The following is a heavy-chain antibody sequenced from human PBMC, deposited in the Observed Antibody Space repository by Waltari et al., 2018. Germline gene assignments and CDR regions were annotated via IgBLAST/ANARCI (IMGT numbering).Heavy chain of an antibody. CDR2: ISYDGSNK. D-gene: IGHD1-26*01. V-gene: IGHV3-30-3*01. CDR1: GFTFSSYA. CDR3: ARPGATRGFQH. J-gene: IGHJ1*01. Sequence: QVQLVESGGGVVQPGRSLRLSCAAPGFTFSSYAMHWVRQAPGKGLEWVAVISYDGSNKYYADSVKGRFTISRDNSKNTLYLQMNSLRAEDTAVYYCARPGATRGFQHWGQGTLVTVSS.